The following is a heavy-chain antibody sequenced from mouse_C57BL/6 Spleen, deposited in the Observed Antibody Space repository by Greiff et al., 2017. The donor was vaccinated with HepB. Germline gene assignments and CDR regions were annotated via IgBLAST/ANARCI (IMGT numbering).Heavy chain of an antibody. CDR2: IDPSDSYT. CDR1: GYTFTSYW. D-gene: IGHD1-1*01. J-gene: IGHJ3*01. V-gene: IGHV1-50*01. CDR3: ARHYGSREAWFAY. Sequence: QVQLQQSGAELVKPGASVKLSCKASGYTFTSYWMQWVKQRPGQGLEWIGEIDPSDSYTNYNQKFKGKATLTVDTSSSTAYMQISSLTSEDSAVYYCARHYGSREAWFAYWGQGTLVTVSA.